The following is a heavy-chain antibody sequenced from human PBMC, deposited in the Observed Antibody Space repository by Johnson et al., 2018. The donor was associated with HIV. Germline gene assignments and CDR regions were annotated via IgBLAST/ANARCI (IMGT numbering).Heavy chain of an antibody. CDR2: INWNGGNT. Sequence: EVQLVESGGGVVRPGGSLRLSCAASGFTFDDCGMNCVRQVPGKGLEWVSGINWNGGNTGYVDSVKGRFTISSDNAKNSLYLQMNSLRAEDTALYYCAREALDGPGDDAFDIWGQGTMVTVSS. J-gene: IGHJ3*02. CDR1: GFTFDDCG. CDR3: AREALDGPGDDAFDI. V-gene: IGHV3-20*04. D-gene: IGHD5-24*01.